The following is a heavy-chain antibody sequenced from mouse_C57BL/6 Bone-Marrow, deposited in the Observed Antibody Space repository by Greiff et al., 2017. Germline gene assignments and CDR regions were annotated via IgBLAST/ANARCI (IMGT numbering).Heavy chain of an antibody. Sequence: EVQVVESEGGLVQPGSSMKLSCTASGFTFSDYYMAWVRQVPEKGLEWVANINYDGSSTYYLDSLKSRFIISRDNAKNILYLQMSSLKSEDTATYYCAREGDYYGYDGAWFAYWGQGTLVTVSA. J-gene: IGHJ3*01. CDR1: GFTFSDYY. CDR2: INYDGSST. D-gene: IGHD2-2*01. V-gene: IGHV5-16*01. CDR3: AREGDYYGYDGAWFAY.